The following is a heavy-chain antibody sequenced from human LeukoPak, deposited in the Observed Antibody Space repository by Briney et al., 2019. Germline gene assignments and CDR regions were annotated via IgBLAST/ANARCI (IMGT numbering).Heavy chain of an antibody. CDR3: ALDGGSGSYLNAFDI. D-gene: IGHD3-10*01. Sequence: SETLSLTCTVSGGSISSYYWSWIRQPPGKGLEWIGYTYYSGNTNYNPSLKSRVTISVDTSKNQFSLKLSSVTAADTAVYYCALDGGSGSYLNAFDIWGQGTMVTVSS. V-gene: IGHV4-59*08. J-gene: IGHJ3*02. CDR2: TYYSGNT. CDR1: GGSISSYY.